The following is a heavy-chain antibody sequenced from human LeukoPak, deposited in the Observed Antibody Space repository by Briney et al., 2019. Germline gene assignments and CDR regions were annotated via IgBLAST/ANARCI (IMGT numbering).Heavy chain of an antibody. V-gene: IGHV4/OR15-8*02. CDR3: ARVQVGGWGILDY. D-gene: IGHD1-26*01. J-gene: IGHJ4*02. CDR1: GGSISGTNW. Sequence: SETLSLTCGVSGGSISGTNWWSWVRQPPGQGLEWIGEISLAGQTNYNPSLNGRVTMSLDKSSNQLSLHLTSVTAADTAVYYCARVQVGGWGILDYWGQGTLVTVSS. CDR2: ISLAGQT.